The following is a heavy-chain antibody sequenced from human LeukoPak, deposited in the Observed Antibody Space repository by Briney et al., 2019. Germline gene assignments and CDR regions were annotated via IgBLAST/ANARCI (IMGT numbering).Heavy chain of an antibody. J-gene: IGHJ4*02. CDR1: GFHFTGYF. Sequence: ASVKVSCKASGFHFTGYFMHWVRQAPGQGFEWMGWINPNSGGTNYAQKFQGRVTMTRDTSITTVYMELKTPRPDDTAIYYCARGNCAGGSCYSMDYWGQGTLVPVSS. CDR3: ARGNCAGGSCYSMDY. V-gene: IGHV1-2*02. D-gene: IGHD2-15*01. CDR2: INPNSGGT.